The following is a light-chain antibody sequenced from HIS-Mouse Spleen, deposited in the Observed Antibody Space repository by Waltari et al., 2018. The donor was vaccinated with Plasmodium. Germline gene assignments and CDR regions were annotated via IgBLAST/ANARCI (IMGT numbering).Light chain of an antibody. J-gene: IGKJ3*01. CDR2: DAS. CDR1: QRVRSY. Sequence: EIVLTQSPATLSLSPGERATLSCRASQRVRSYLAWYQQKPGQAPRLLIYDASNRATGIPARFSGSGSGTEFTLTISSLQSEDFAVYYCQQYNNWSFTFGPGTKVDIK. CDR3: QQYNNWSFT. V-gene: IGKV3-11*01.